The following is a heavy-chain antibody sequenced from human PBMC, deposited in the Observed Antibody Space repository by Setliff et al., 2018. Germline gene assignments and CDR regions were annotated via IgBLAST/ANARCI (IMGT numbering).Heavy chain of an antibody. Sequence: SETLSLTCTVSGVSISSGSYYWICIRQPAGKGLEWIGQIYTSWSTNYNPSLRSRVTISVDTSKNQFSLELRSVTAADTAVYDCARLPPLHTPMALTFDYWGQGILVTVSS. V-gene: IGHV4-61*09. CDR1: GVSISSGSYY. D-gene: IGHD5-18*01. CDR2: IYTSWST. J-gene: IGHJ4*02. CDR3: ARLPPLHTPMALTFDY.